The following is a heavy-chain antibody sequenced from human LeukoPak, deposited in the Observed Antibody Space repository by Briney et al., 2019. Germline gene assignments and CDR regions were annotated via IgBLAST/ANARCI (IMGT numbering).Heavy chain of an antibody. CDR1: SGSISNFH. D-gene: IGHD3-16*02. Sequence: SETLSLTCTVSSGSISNFHWTWIRQPAGKGLEWIGRVFTSGSTNHNPSLKSRVTMSVDTSKNQFSLKLSSVTAADTAVYYCARDRQTFYDYVGGNYRFYFDYWGQGTLVTVSS. CDR3: ARDRQTFYDYVGGNYRFYFDY. CDR2: VFTSGST. J-gene: IGHJ4*02. V-gene: IGHV4-4*07.